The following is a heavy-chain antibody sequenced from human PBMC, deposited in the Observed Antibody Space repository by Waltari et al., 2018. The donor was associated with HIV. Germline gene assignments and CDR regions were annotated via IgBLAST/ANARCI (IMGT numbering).Heavy chain of an antibody. CDR1: GDTLSELS. J-gene: IGHJ6*02. D-gene: IGHD5-18*01. CDR3: ARRGYSLARWGMDV. Sequence: QVHLVQSGAAVKEPGSSVKVSCKLSGDTLSELSIHWVRQAPGKGLEWMGGFEPGDGENVHAQKVQGRVTMTADESTSTAYMELSSLRSEDTSVYYCARRGYSLARWGMDVWGQGTTVTVSS. V-gene: IGHV1-24*01. CDR2: FEPGDGEN.